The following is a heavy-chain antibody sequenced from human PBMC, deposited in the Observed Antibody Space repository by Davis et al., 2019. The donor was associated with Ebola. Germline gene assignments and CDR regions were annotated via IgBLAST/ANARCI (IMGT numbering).Heavy chain of an antibody. CDR2: INSDGTNT. D-gene: IGHD1-26*01. CDR3: ARDHQWAFDY. Sequence: HTGGSLRLSCLASGFTFSRSWMHWVRQAPGKGLVWVSRINSDGTNTSCADSVKGRFTISRDNAKNSLYLQVNSLRDEDTAAYYCARDHQWAFDYWGQGILVTVSS. CDR1: GFTFSRSW. J-gene: IGHJ4*02. V-gene: IGHV3-74*01.